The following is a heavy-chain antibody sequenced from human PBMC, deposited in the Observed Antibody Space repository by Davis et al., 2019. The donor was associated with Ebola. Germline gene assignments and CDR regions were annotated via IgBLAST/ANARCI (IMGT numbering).Heavy chain of an antibody. CDR3: ARRNQYQLLRFDV. V-gene: IGHV5-51*01. D-gene: IGHD2-2*01. CDR1: GYSFTSYW. J-gene: IGHJ6*02. Sequence: GESLKISCTGSGYSFTSYWIGWVRQMPGKGLEWMGIIYPGDSDTRYSPSFQGQVTIPADKSITTAYLQWSSLKASDTAMYYCARRNQYQLLRFDVWGQGTTVTVSS. CDR2: IYPGDSDT.